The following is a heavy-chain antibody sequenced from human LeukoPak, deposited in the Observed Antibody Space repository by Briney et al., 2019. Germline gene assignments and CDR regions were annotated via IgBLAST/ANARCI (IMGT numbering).Heavy chain of an antibody. V-gene: IGHV3-21*01. Sequence: GGSLRLSCAASGFTFSSFNMNWVRQAPGKGLEWVSSIGSSSTYEYYAGSVKGRFTISRDNAKNSLYLQMDSLRDEDTAVYYCARERGYSYGYGDYWSQGTLVTVSS. J-gene: IGHJ4*02. CDR3: ARERGYSYGYGDY. D-gene: IGHD5-18*01. CDR1: GFTFSSFN. CDR2: IGSSSTYE.